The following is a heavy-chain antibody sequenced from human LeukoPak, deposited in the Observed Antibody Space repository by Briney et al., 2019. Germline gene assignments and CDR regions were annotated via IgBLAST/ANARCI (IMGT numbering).Heavy chain of an antibody. D-gene: IGHD6-13*01. Sequence: SETLSLTCTVSGGSISSYYWSWIRQPPGKGLEWIGYIYYSGSTNYNPSLKSRVTISVDTSKNQFSLKLSSVTAADTAVYYCARGPGRSSWYFRDYNWFDPWGQGTLVTVSS. CDR2: IYYSGST. J-gene: IGHJ5*02. V-gene: IGHV4-59*01. CDR3: ARGPGRSSWYFRDYNWFDP. CDR1: GGSISSYY.